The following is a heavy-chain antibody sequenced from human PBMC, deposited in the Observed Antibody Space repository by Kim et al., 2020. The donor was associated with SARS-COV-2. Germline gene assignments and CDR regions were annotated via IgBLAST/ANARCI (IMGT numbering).Heavy chain of an antibody. CDR1: GFTFSNYG. Sequence: GGSLRLSCAASGFTFSNYGIHWVRQAPGKGLECVAVISYDGINKYYADSVKGRFTISRDNSKNTVYLQMNNLRAEDTAVYYCARDSRAREADYWGQGTQVTVSS. V-gene: IGHV3-33*05. CDR2: ISYDGINK. J-gene: IGHJ4*02. D-gene: IGHD2-2*01. CDR3: ARDSRAREADY.